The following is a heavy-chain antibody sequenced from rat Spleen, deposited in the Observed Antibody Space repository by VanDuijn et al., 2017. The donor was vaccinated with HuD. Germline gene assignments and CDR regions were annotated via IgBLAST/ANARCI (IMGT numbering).Heavy chain of an antibody. J-gene: IGHJ3*01. Sequence: QVQLKESGPGLVQPSQTLSLTCTVSGFSLTSNGVSWVRQPPGKGLEWIAAISSGGSPYYNAALKSRLSISRDTAKSQVFLKMNRLQTEDTAIYFCIRESLPGYNSHWFVYWGQGTLVTVSS. D-gene: IGHD1-4*01. V-gene: IGHV2S12*01. CDR1: GFSLTSNG. CDR2: ISSGGSP. CDR3: IRESLPGYNSHWFVY.